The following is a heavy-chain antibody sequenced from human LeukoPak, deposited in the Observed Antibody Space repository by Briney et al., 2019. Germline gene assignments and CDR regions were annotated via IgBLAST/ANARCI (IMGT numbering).Heavy chain of an antibody. V-gene: IGHV3-74*01. CDR2: INSEGSRT. J-gene: IGHJ3*02. CDR3: AREGYYDSSGYLSYDAFNI. D-gene: IGHD3-22*01. CDR1: GFTFSSYW. Sequence: GGSLRLSCAASGFTFSSYWKHWVRQAPGKGLVWVSRINSEGSRTFYADSVKGRFTISRDNAKNTLYLQMNSLRAEDTAVYYCAREGYYDSSGYLSYDAFNIWGQGTMVTVSS.